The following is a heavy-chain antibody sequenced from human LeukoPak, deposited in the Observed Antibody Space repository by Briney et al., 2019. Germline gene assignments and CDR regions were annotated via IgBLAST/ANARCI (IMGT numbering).Heavy chain of an antibody. CDR3: ARTMTTLPTHGELDL. V-gene: IGHV1-3*04. Sequence: ASVKVSCKASGYTFTSYALHWVRQAPGQRLEWMGWINTGNGNTKYSQKYQGRVTITRDTSASTAYMELSSLRSEDTAVYYCARTMTTLPTHGELDLWGQGTQVTVSS. J-gene: IGHJ5*02. D-gene: IGHD4-17*01. CDR1: GYTFTSYA. CDR2: INTGNGNT.